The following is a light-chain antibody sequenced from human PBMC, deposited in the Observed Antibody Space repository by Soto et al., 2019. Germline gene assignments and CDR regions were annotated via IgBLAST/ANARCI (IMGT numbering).Light chain of an antibody. Sequence: EIVMTQSPATLSLSPGERAALSCRASQSINSELALYQQKPGQPPRRLIYRASPRATGVPAIFTGIEYGSVFTLTLSSIQSEDFAVYYWQQRHNWPLTFGQGIMLEI. CDR1: QSINSE. V-gene: IGKV3-15*01. CDR2: RAS. CDR3: QQRHNWPLT. J-gene: IGKJ2*01.